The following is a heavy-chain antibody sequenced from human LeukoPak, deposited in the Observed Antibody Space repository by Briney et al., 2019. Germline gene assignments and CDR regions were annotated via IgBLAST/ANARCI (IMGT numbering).Heavy chain of an antibody. Sequence: GGSLRLSCAASGFTFSNYWMMWVRHAPGKGLEGVGNIKQDGSKKRYADSVRGRFSISRDNAQTSLYLQMNSLRAEDTAVYYCARASDPWLQLTWGQGTLVTVS. V-gene: IGHV3-7*05. J-gene: IGHJ5*02. D-gene: IGHD5-24*01. CDR3: ARASDPWLQLT. CDR2: IKQDGSKK. CDR1: GFTFSNYW.